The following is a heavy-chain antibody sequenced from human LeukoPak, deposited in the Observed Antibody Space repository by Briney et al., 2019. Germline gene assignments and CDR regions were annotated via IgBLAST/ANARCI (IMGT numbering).Heavy chain of an antibody. CDR2: IYHSGST. D-gene: IGHD3-22*01. Sequence: SETLSLTCAVSGGSLTSGHWWTWVRQPPGKGLEWIGEIYHSGSTTYNPSLMSRVTISVDTSKNQFSLKLSSVTAADTAVYYCARLYYDSSGSHAFDIWGQGTMVTVSS. CDR1: GGSLTSGHW. J-gene: IGHJ3*02. CDR3: ARLYYDSSGSHAFDI. V-gene: IGHV4-4*02.